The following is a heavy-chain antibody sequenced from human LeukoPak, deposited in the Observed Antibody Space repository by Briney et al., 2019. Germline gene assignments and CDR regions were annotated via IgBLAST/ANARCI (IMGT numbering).Heavy chain of an antibody. D-gene: IGHD3-3*01. CDR2: ISGGGDST. J-gene: IGHJ4*02. CDR3: AKGAGITVFGVVTPTDY. CDR1: GFTFSSYA. Sequence: GGSLRLSCAASGFTFSSYAMNRVRQAPGKGLEWVSVISGGGDSTYYADSVKGRFTISRDNSKNTLYLQMNSLRAEDTAVYYCAKGAGITVFGVVTPTDYWGQGTLVTVSS. V-gene: IGHV3-23*01.